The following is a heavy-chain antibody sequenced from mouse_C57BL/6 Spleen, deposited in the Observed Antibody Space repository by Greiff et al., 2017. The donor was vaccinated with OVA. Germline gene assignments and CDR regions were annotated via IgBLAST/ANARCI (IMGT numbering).Heavy chain of an antibody. J-gene: IGHJ2*01. CDR1: GYTFTSYW. D-gene: IGHD1-1*01. V-gene: IGHV1-53*01. CDR3: ARGITTVVATPLGY. CDR2: INPSNGGT. Sequence: QVQLQQSGTELVKPGASVKLSCKASGYTFTSYWMHWVKQRPGQGLEWIGNINPSNGGTNYNEKFKSKATLTVDKSSSTAYMQRSSLTSEDSAVYYCARGITTVVATPLGYWGQGTTLTVSS.